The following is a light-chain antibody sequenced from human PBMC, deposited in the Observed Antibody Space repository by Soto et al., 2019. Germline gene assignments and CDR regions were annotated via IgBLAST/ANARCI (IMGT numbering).Light chain of an antibody. Sequence: AIRMTQSPSSFSASTGDRVTITCRASQDIANYVAWYQQKPGEAPNLLIYAASTLQSGVPSRFSGSGSGTDFTLTVSCLQSEDLATDYCQQYYGYPHTFGQGTKLEIK. V-gene: IGKV1-8*01. J-gene: IGKJ2*01. CDR2: AAS. CDR1: QDIANY. CDR3: QQYYGYPHT.